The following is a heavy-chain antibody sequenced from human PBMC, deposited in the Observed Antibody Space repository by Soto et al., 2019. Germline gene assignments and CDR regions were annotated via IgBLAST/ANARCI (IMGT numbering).Heavy chain of an antibody. J-gene: IGHJ3*02. Sequence: ASVKVSCKASGYTFTSYDINWVRQATEQGLEWMGWMNPNSGNTGYAQKFQGRVTMTRNTSISTAYMELSSLRSEDTAVYYCARSRGRSPYCSSTSCPPDAFDIWGQGTMVTVSS. V-gene: IGHV1-8*01. CDR2: MNPNSGNT. D-gene: IGHD2-2*01. CDR3: ARSRGRSPYCSSTSCPPDAFDI. CDR1: GYTFTSYD.